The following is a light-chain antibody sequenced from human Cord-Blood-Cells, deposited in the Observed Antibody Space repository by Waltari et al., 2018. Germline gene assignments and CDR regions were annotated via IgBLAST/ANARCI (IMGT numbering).Light chain of an antibody. CDR3: RKYDNLIFN. Sequence: DIQMTQSPSSLSASVGDRVTITCQASQDISNYLNWYQQKPGKTPKLLIYDASNLETGVPSRFSGSGAGTDFTFTISSLQPEDIATYYCRKYDNLIFNLGAGTKVDIK. CDR2: DAS. J-gene: IGKJ3*01. CDR1: QDISNY. V-gene: IGKV1-33*01.